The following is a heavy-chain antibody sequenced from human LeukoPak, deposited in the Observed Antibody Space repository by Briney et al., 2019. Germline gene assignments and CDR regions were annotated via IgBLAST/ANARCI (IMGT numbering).Heavy chain of an antibody. CDR3: AGATMARGVRSGDDY. V-gene: IGHV4-59*01. CDR2: IYYSGST. Sequence: SETLSLTCAVSGGSISSYYWSWIRQPPGKGLEWIGYIYYSGSTNYNPSLKSRVTISVDTSKNQFSLKLSSVTAADTAVYYCAGATMARGVRSGDDYWGQGTLVTVSS. D-gene: IGHD3-10*01. CDR1: GGSISSYY. J-gene: IGHJ4*02.